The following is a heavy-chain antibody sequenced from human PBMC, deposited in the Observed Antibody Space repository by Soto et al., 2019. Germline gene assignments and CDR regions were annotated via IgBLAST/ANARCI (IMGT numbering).Heavy chain of an antibody. Sequence: SLRLSCAASGFTFSSYSMNWVRQAPGKGLEWVSSISSSSSYIYYADSVKGRFTISRDNAKNSLYLQMNSLRAEDTAVYYCARDIEGYDFWSGPASMDVWGQGTTVTVSS. CDR3: ARDIEGYDFWSGPASMDV. J-gene: IGHJ6*02. CDR2: ISSSSSYI. CDR1: GFTFSSYS. D-gene: IGHD3-3*01. V-gene: IGHV3-21*01.